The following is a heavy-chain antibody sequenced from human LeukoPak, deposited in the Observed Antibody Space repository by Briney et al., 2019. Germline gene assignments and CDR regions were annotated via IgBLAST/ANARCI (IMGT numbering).Heavy chain of an antibody. CDR2: ISSSSSYI. J-gene: IGHJ4*02. CDR3: ASVRDGYNYYY. Sequence: GGYLRLSCAASGFTFSSYSMNWVRQAPGKGLEWVSSISSSSSYIYYADSVKGRFTISRDNAKNSLYLQMNSLRAEDTAVYYCASVRDGYNYYYWGQGTLVTVSS. D-gene: IGHD5-24*01. V-gene: IGHV3-21*01. CDR1: GFTFSSYS.